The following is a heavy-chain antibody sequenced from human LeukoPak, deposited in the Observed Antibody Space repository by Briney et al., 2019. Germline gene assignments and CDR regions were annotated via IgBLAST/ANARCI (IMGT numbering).Heavy chain of an antibody. CDR1: GGSISSYY. Sequence: SETLSPTCTVSGGSISSYYWSWIRQPPGKRLEWIGHIYYSGSTNYNPSLKSRVTISVDTSKNQFSLKLSFVTAADTAVYYCASRSSIWSGYQDTLYYFDSWGQGTLVTVSS. V-gene: IGHV4-59*01. D-gene: IGHD3-3*01. CDR3: ASRSSIWSGYQDTLYYFDS. CDR2: IYYSGST. J-gene: IGHJ4*02.